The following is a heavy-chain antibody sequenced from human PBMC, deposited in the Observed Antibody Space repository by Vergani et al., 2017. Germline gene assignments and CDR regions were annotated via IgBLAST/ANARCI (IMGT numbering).Heavy chain of an antibody. CDR2: ISYDGSNK. V-gene: IGHV3-30-3*01. D-gene: IGHD3-10*01. CDR3: ARRIQASGPLYYYYYMDV. CDR1: GFTFSSYA. J-gene: IGHJ6*03. Sequence: QVQLVESGGGVVQPGRSLRLSCAASGFTFSSYAMHWVRQAPGKGLEWVAVISYDGSNKYYADSVKGRFTISRDNSKNTLYLQMNSLRAEDTAVYYCARRIQASGPLYYYYYMDVWGKGTTVTVSS.